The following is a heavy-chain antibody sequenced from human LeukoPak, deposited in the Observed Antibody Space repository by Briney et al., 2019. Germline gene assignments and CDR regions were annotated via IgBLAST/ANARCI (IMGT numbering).Heavy chain of an antibody. CDR1: GFTFSTYA. D-gene: IGHD6-19*01. CDR2: ISGSGGST. Sequence: PGGSLRLSCAASGFTFSTYAMSWVRQAPGKGLEWVSAISGSGGSTYYADSVKGRFTISRDNSKNTLYLQMNSLRGEDTALYYCAKATPDDIAVAAPYSDNWGQGTLVTVSS. J-gene: IGHJ4*02. CDR3: AKATPDDIAVAAPYSDN. V-gene: IGHV3-23*01.